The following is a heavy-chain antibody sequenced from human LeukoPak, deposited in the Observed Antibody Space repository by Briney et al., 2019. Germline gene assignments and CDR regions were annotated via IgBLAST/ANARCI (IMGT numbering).Heavy chain of an antibody. Sequence: TGGSLRLSCAASGFTFSSYGMHWVRQAPGKGLEWVAVISYDGSNKYYADSVKGRFTISRDNSKNTLYLQMNSLRAEDTAVYYCAKVRFRITMVRGANAFDIWGQGTMVTVSS. V-gene: IGHV3-30*18. D-gene: IGHD3-10*01. J-gene: IGHJ3*02. CDR1: GFTFSSYG. CDR2: ISYDGSNK. CDR3: AKVRFRITMVRGANAFDI.